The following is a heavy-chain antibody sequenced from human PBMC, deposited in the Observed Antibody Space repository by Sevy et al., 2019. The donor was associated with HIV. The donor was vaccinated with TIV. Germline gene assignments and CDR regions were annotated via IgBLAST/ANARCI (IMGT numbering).Heavy chain of an antibody. Sequence: SETLSLTCSVSSDSITSSSYYWGWIRQPPGKGLEWIGIIYYRGNTYYNPSLKSRVTIFVDRSKNHFSLKLTSVTAADTAFYYCARRAYGSSHYFDYWGQGTLVTVSS. J-gene: IGHJ4*02. CDR2: IYYRGNT. D-gene: IGHD6-13*01. CDR3: ARRAYGSSHYFDY. V-gene: IGHV4-39*02. CDR1: SDSITSSSYY.